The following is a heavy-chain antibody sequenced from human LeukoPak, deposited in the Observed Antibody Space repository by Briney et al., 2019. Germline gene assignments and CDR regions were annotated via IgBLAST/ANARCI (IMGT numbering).Heavy chain of an antibody. Sequence: GASVKVSCKASGYTFTGYYMHWVRQAPGQGLEWMGWINPNSGGTNYALKFQGRVTMTRDTSISTAYMELSRLRSDDTAVYYCAGDQEYSSSLADYWGQGTLVTVSS. CDR2: INPNSGGT. CDR3: AGDQEYSSSLADY. J-gene: IGHJ4*02. D-gene: IGHD6-6*01. CDR1: GYTFTGYY. V-gene: IGHV1-2*02.